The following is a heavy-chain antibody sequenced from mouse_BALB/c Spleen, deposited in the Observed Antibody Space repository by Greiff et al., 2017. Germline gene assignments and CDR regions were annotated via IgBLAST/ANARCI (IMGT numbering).Heavy chain of an antibody. V-gene: IGHV1-61*01. J-gene: IGHJ3*01. Sequence: VQLQQPGAELVRPGASVKLSCKASGYSFTSYWMNWVQQRPGQGLEWIGMIHPSGSETRLNQKFKDKATLTVDKSSSTAYMQLSSPTSEDSAVYYCARAYGNYVWFAYWGQGTLVTVSA. CDR1: GYSFTSYW. CDR3: ARAYGNYVWFAY. CDR2: IHPSGSET. D-gene: IGHD2-10*02.